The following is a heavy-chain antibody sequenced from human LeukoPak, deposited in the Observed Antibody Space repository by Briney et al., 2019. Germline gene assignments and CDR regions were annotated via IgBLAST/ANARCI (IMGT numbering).Heavy chain of an antibody. Sequence: SETLSLTCTVSGGSISRYYWSWIRQPPGKGLEWVGYIYSTGSTNSNPSLESRVTISIDTSRNQFSLRLTSVTAADTAVYYCARHFAYSSSSYFDYWGQGSLVTVSS. CDR3: ARHFAYSSSSYFDY. CDR1: GGSISRYY. V-gene: IGHV4-59*08. CDR2: IYSTGST. J-gene: IGHJ4*02. D-gene: IGHD6-6*01.